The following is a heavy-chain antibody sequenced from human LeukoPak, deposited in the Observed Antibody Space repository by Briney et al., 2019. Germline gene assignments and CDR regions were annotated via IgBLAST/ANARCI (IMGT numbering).Heavy chain of an antibody. Sequence: GGSLRLSCAASGFTFSSYVMHWVRQAPGKGLEWVAIISYDGSNEYYADSVKGRFTISRDNAKNSLYLQMNSLRAEDTAVYYCAELGITMIGGVWGKGTTVTISS. CDR2: ISYDGSNE. V-gene: IGHV3-30*04. J-gene: IGHJ6*04. D-gene: IGHD3-10*02. CDR3: AELGITMIGGV. CDR1: GFTFSSYV.